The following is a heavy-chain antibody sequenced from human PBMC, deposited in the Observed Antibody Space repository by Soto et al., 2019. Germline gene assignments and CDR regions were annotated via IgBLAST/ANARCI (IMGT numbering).Heavy chain of an antibody. CDR1: GYTFTSYD. V-gene: IGHV1-8*01. Sequence: QVQLVQSGAEVKKPGASVKVSCKASGYTFTSYDINWVRQATGQGLEWMGWMNPNSGNTAYAQKFQGRGTMTRKTSISTAYMELSSLRSEDTAVYYCAREKSSGYYYDYWGQGTLVTVSS. D-gene: IGHD3-22*01. CDR2: MNPNSGNT. J-gene: IGHJ4*02. CDR3: AREKSSGYYYDY.